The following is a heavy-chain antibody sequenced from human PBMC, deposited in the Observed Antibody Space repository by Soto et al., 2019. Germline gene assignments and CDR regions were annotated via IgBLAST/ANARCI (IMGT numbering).Heavy chain of an antibody. D-gene: IGHD5-18*01. Sequence: GGSLRLSCAVSGFTFSSYAMTWVRQAPGKGLEWLSVISSTGSTYSADSVKGRFTISRDNSKSILYLQMDSLKSEDTAVYYCARFAEKGYSYGPYYFDLWGQGSLVTVSS. V-gene: IGHV3-23*01. CDR1: GFTFSSYA. CDR2: ISSTGST. CDR3: ARFAEKGYSYGPYYFDL. J-gene: IGHJ4*02.